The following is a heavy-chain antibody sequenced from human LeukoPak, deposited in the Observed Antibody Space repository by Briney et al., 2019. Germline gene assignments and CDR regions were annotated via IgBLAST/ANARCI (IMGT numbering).Heavy chain of an antibody. D-gene: IGHD2-15*01. V-gene: IGHV3-23*01. CDR2: ISGSGGST. CDR1: AFTFSSHY. J-gene: IGHJ4*02. Sequence: SLSLTCPVYAFTFSSHYRDWVRQAQGNGLEWVSAISGSGGSTYYADSVKGRFTISRDNSKNTLYLQVNSVRAEDTAVYYCAKDRTIDPYRSGCSRPFAYWGQGTLVTVSS. CDR3: AKDRTIDPYRSGCSRPFAY.